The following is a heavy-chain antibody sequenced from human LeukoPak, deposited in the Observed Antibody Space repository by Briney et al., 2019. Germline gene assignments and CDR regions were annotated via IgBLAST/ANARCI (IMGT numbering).Heavy chain of an antibody. D-gene: IGHD2/OR15-2a*01. J-gene: IGHJ4*02. CDR1: GFTFSSFA. V-gene: IGHV3-64D*09. CDR3: VKDLRSDFMGVLSRYLSY. Sequence: GGSLRLSCSASGFTFSSFAMHWVRQAPGKGLKYVAAISRNGGSTYYADSVKGRFTISRDNSKSTLYLQMSSLRAAGTAVYLCVKDLRSDFMGVLSRYLSYWGQGTLVTVSS. CDR2: ISRNGGST.